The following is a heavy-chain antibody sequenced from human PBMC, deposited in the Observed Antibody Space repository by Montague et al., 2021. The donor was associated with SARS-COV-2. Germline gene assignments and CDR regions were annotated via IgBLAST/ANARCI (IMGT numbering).Heavy chain of an antibody. J-gene: IGHJ3*02. CDR1: GGSISRYS. CDR2: IYNSGST. V-gene: IGHV4-59*01. CDR3: ARVGRGSSWYEVAFDI. D-gene: IGHD6-13*01. Sequence: SETLSLTCTVSGGSISRYSWTWIRQPPGKGLEWIGYIYNSGSTNYNPSLTSRVTIPVDTSKNQFSLKLSSVAAADTGVYYCARVGRGSSWYEVAFDIWGQGTMVTVSS.